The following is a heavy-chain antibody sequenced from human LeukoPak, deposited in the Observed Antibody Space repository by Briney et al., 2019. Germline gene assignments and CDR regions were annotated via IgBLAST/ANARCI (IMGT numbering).Heavy chain of an antibody. CDR1: GGSISSGYY. CDR3: ASIRGVVIYYFDY. J-gene: IGHJ4*02. V-gene: IGHV4-38-2*02. D-gene: IGHD3-3*01. Sequence: SETLSLTCTVSGGSISSGYYWGWIRQPPGKGLEWIGSIYHSGSTYYNPSLKSRVTISVDTSKNQFSLKLSSVTAADTAVYYCASIRGVVIYYFDYWGQGTLVTVSS. CDR2: IYHSGST.